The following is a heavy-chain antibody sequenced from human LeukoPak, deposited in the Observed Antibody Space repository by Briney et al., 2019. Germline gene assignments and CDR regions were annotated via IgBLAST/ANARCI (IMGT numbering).Heavy chain of an antibody. V-gene: IGHV4-30-4*01. D-gene: IGHD2-15*01. J-gene: IGHJ4*02. CDR2: IYYSGST. CDR1: GGSISSGDYY. Sequence: SQTLSLTCTVSGGSISSGDYYWSWIRQPPGKGLEWIGYIYYSGSTYYNPSLKSRVTISVDTSKNQFSLKLSSVTAADTAVYYCAREVVVVAALDYWGQGTLVTVSS. CDR3: AREVVVVAALDY.